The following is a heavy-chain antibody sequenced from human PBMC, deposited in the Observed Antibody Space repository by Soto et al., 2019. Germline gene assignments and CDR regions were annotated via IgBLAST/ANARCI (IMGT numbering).Heavy chain of an antibody. CDR2: INSDGSST. D-gene: IGHD3-9*01. CDR3: AKRELNGTGLLH. CDR1: GFTFTSYW. V-gene: IGHV3-74*01. Sequence: EVQLVEAGGGLVQPGGSLRLSCAASGFTFTSYWMHWVRQGPGKGLEWVSRINSDGSSTAYADSVKSRFTISRDNAKNTLYLQMNSLRDDDTAIYYCAKRELNGTGLLHWGQGTQVSVSS. J-gene: IGHJ4*02.